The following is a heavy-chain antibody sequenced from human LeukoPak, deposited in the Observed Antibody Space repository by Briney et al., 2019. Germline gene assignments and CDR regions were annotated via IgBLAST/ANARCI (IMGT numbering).Heavy chain of an antibody. CDR3: ARNVPHYGDYSAANYYYYGMDV. Sequence: SGGSLTLSCAGSGFTFSSHSINWVRQAPGKALEWVSSISSSSSFRYYADSVRGRFTISRDNAKNSVYLQMNSLRAEDTAVYYCARNVPHYGDYSAANYYYYGMDVWGQGTTVTVSS. J-gene: IGHJ6*02. CDR1: GFTFSSHS. CDR2: ISSSSSFR. D-gene: IGHD4-17*01. V-gene: IGHV3-21*01.